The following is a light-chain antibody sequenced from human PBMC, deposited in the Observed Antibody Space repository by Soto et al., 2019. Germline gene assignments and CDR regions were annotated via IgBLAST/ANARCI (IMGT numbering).Light chain of an antibody. CDR3: QQYNTYFPT. Sequence: DFQMTQSPSTLSASVGDRVTITFRASQSISSWLAWYQQRPGKAPNLLIYDASNLHSGVPLRFSGSGSGTEFTLTISSLQPDDFATYYCQQYNTYFPTFGQGTKVDIK. CDR1: QSISSW. J-gene: IGKJ1*01. V-gene: IGKV1-5*01. CDR2: DAS.